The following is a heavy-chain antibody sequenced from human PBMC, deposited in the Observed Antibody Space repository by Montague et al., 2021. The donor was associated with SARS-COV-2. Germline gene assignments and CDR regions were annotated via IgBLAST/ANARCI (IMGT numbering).Heavy chain of an antibody. J-gene: IGHJ4*02. V-gene: IGHV4-39*01. CDR1: GGSISSPDYY. CDR2: ISYAGST. D-gene: IGHD2-2*01. CDR3: ARQLPSYCSTNKCYPYYFDV. Sequence: SETLSLTCTVSGGSISSPDYYWGWLRQSPGHGLEWIGCISYAGSTYYTPSLRIRVSFSMDTSKIHFSLSLNSVTAADTAVYFCARQLPSYCSTNKCYPYYFDVWGQGALVTVSS.